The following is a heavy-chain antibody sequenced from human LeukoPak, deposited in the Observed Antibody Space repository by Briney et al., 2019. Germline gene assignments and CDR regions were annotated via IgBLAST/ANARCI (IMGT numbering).Heavy chain of an antibody. V-gene: IGHV1-69*13. CDR3: ASEESPPGVVVIATAGFDY. Sequence: GASVKVSCKASGGTFSSYTISWVRQAPGQGLEWMGGIIPIFGTANYAQKFQGRVTITADESTSTAYMELSSLRSEGTAVYYCASEESPPGVVVIATAGFDYWGQGTLVTVSS. CDR2: IIPIFGTA. D-gene: IGHD2-21*01. CDR1: GGTFSSYT. J-gene: IGHJ4*02.